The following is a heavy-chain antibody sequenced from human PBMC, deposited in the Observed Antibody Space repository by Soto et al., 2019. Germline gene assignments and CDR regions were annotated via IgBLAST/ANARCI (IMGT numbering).Heavy chain of an antibody. Sequence: QVQLVESGGGVVQPGRSLRLSCAASGFTFSSYGMQWVRQAPGKGLEWVAVISYDGSNKYYADSVKGRFTISRDNSKNTLYLQMNSLRAEDTAVYYCAKGRWFGELWGQGTLVTVSS. J-gene: IGHJ4*02. CDR1: GFTFSSYG. V-gene: IGHV3-30*18. CDR2: ISYDGSNK. D-gene: IGHD3-10*01. CDR3: AKGRWFGEL.